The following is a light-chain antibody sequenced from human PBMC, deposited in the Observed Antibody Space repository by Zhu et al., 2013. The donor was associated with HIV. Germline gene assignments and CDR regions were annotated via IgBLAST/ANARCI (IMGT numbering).Light chain of an antibody. Sequence: DIQMTQSPSFLSGSVEDTVRITCRASQGINTYLAWYQQKPGEAPRLLIYGASTLTNGVPSRFSGSGSGTEFTLTISSLQPDDFATYYCQEYNSYWTFGQGTKVEIK. V-gene: IGKV1-9*01. J-gene: IGKJ1*01. CDR2: GAS. CDR1: QGINTY. CDR3: QEYNSYWT.